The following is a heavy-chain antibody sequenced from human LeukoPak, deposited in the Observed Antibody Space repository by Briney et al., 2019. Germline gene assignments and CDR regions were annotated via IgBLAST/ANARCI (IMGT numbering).Heavy chain of an antibody. CDR3: ARDSLGYCSGGSCYPPTGLDY. J-gene: IGHJ4*02. CDR1: GDSVSSNSAA. D-gene: IGHD2-15*01. Sequence: SQTLSLTCAISGDSVSSNSAAWNWIRQSPSRGLEWLGRTYYRSKWYNDYAVSVKSRITINPDTSKNQFSLQLNSVTPEDTAVYYCARDSLGYCSGGSCYPPTGLDYWGQGTLVTVSS. CDR2: TYYRSKWYN. V-gene: IGHV6-1*01.